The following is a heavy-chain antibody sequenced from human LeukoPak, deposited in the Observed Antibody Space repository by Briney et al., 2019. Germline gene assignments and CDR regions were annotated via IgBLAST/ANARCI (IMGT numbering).Heavy chain of an antibody. CDR3: ARVYCSGGSCYSLESY. CDR1: GFTYSSYS. CDR2: ISSSSSYI. Sequence: GGSLRLSCAASGFTYSSYSMNWVRQAPGKGLEWVSSISSSSSYIYYADSVKGRFTISRDNAKNSLYLQMNSLRAEDTAVYYCARVYCSGGSCYSLESYWGQGTLVTVSS. D-gene: IGHD2-15*01. V-gene: IGHV3-21*01. J-gene: IGHJ4*02.